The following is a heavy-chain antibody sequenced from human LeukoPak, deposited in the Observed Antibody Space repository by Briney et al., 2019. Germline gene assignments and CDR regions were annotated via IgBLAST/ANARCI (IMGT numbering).Heavy chain of an antibody. Sequence: PGGSLRLSCVASGFTFSSYAMSWVRQAPGKGLEWVSAISGSGGSTYYADSVKGRFTISRDNSKNTLYLQMNSLRAEDTAVYYCAKDKGDCSSTSCYLSAFDIWGQGTMVTVSS. CDR2: ISGSGGST. CDR1: GFTFSSYA. J-gene: IGHJ3*02. V-gene: IGHV3-23*01. CDR3: AKDKGDCSSTSCYLSAFDI. D-gene: IGHD2-2*01.